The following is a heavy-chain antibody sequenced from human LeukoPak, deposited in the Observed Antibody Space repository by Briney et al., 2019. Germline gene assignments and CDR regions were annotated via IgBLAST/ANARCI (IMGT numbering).Heavy chain of an antibody. CDR1: GGSISSYY. J-gene: IGHJ2*01. D-gene: IGHD2-2*01. Sequence: SETLSLTCTVSGGSISSYYWGWIRQPPGKGLEWIGSIYYSGSTYYNPSLKSRVTISVDTSKNQFSLKLSSVTAADTAVYYCAKATQEYCSSTSCYQHWYFDLWGRGTLVTVSS. V-gene: IGHV4-39*01. CDR3: AKATQEYCSSTSCYQHWYFDL. CDR2: IYYSGST.